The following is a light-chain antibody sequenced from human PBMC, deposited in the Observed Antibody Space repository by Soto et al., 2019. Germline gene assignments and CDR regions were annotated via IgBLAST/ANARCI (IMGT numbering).Light chain of an antibody. Sequence: FVLRQSPDTLSLSPGETATLSCRASQSVSSYLAWYQQKLGQPPRLLIYDTYNRVAGIPVRFSGSGSGTDFTLTISSLEPEDFALYYCQQYGSSTYTFGQGTKVDIK. CDR2: DTY. CDR1: QSVSSY. CDR3: QQYGSSTYT. V-gene: IGKV3-11*01. J-gene: IGKJ2*01.